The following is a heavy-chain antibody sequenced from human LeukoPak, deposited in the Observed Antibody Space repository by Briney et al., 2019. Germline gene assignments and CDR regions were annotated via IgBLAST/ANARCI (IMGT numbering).Heavy chain of an antibody. CDR3: AKDSTAMVTGTFDY. V-gene: IGHV3-9*01. CDR2: INWNSGSI. D-gene: IGHD5-18*01. CDR1: GFTFDDYA. J-gene: IGHJ4*02. Sequence: PGRSLRLSWAASGFTFDDYAMHWVRQAPGRGLEWVSTINWNSGSIGYADSVKGRFTISRDNAKNSLYLQMNSLRAEDTALYYCAKDSTAMVTGTFDYWGQGTLVTVSS.